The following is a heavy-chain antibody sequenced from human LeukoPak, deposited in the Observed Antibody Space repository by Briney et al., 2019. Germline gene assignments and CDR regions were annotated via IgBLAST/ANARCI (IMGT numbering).Heavy chain of an antibody. J-gene: IGHJ3*02. CDR3: ARDPYSVSYGAFDI. Sequence: GESLRLSCAASEFTFSTYAMSWVRQAPGKGLEWVSTISGGGDATYYADSVKGRFTISRDNAKNSLYLQMNSLRAEDTAMYYCARDPYSVSYGAFDIWGQGTMVTVSS. D-gene: IGHD1-26*01. CDR1: EFTFSTYA. CDR2: ISGGGDAT. V-gene: IGHV3-23*01.